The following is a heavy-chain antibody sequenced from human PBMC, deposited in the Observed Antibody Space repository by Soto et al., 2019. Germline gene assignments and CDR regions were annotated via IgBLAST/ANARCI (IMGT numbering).Heavy chain of an antibody. Sequence: QVQLVQSGAEVKKPGSSVKVSCKASGGTFSSYTISWVRQAPGQGLEWMGRIIPSLGIANYAQKFQGRVTITADKYTSTAYMELSSLRSEDTAVYYCARGVVRGEGVWGQGPTVTVSS. J-gene: IGHJ6*02. CDR3: ARGVVRGEGV. CDR2: IIPSLGIA. V-gene: IGHV1-69*02. D-gene: IGHD3-10*01. CDR1: GGTFSSYT.